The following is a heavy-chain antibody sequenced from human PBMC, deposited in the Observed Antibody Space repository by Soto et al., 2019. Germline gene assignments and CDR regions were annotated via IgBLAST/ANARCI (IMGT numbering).Heavy chain of an antibody. CDR2: IYTGGGT. Sequence: EVQLVESGGGLVQPGGYLRLSCAASGLTVSTNPMSWVRQAPGKGLEWVSVIYTGGGTHYADSVKGRFTISRDNSKNTVNLQMNSPRPEDTAVYYCARDGSGHWGQGTLVTVSS. CDR1: GLTVSTNP. CDR3: ARDGSGH. V-gene: IGHV3-66*01. J-gene: IGHJ4*02.